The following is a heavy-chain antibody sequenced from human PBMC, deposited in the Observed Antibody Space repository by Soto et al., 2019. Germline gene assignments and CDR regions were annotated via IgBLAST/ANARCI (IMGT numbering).Heavy chain of an antibody. CDR1: GFMFSSYA. CDR3: ARDSLPQTGTTLY. V-gene: IGHV3-30-3*01. Sequence: QVRLVESGGGVVQPGRSLRLSCAASGFMFSSYAMHWVRQAPGKGLEWVALISFDGTNKYYADSVKGRFTISRDNSMNTLFLQGNSLRPEDTAVYYFARDSLPQTGTTLYCVQGTLVTVSS. D-gene: IGHD1-1*01. CDR2: ISFDGTNK. J-gene: IGHJ4*02.